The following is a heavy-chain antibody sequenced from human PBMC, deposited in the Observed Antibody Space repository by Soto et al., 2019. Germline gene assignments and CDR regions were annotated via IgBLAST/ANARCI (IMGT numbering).Heavy chain of an antibody. CDR2: IYYSGST. J-gene: IGHJ6*03. Sequence: SETLSLTCTVSGGSISSRGYYWSWIRQNPGKGLEWIGYIYYSGSTNYNPSLKSRVTISVDTSKNQFSLKLSSVTAADTAVYYCARVYYSYDTLTGYGYYYYYMDVWVKGTTVTV. CDR1: GGSISSRGYY. V-gene: IGHV4-61*08. CDR3: ARVYYSYDTLTGYGYYYYYMDV. D-gene: IGHD3-9*01.